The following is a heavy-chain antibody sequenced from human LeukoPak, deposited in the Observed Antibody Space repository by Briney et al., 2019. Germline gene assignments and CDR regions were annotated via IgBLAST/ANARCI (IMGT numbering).Heavy chain of an antibody. CDR3: ATQGGNFDY. V-gene: IGHV3-74*01. Sequence: PGGSLRLSCAASGLTFSSHWMHWVRQAPGKGLVWVSRITNDGSSTTYADSVKGRFTIPRDNAKNTLYLQMNSLRAEDTAVYYCATQGGNFDYWGQGTLVTVSS. CDR1: GLTFSSHW. D-gene: IGHD3-16*01. J-gene: IGHJ4*02. CDR2: ITNDGSST.